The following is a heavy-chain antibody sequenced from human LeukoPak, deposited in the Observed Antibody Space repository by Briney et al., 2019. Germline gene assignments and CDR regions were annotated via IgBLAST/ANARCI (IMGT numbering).Heavy chain of an antibody. V-gene: IGHV1-18*01. CDR3: ARASYGSGGSCYSDY. Sequence: ASVKVSCKASGYTFTSYSISWVRQAPGQGLEWMGWISAYNGNTIYAQKVKGRVTMTTDTSTSTAYMELRSLKSDDTAVYYCARASYGSGGSCYSDYWGQGTLVTVSS. D-gene: IGHD2-15*01. CDR2: ISAYNGNT. CDR1: GYTFTSYS. J-gene: IGHJ4*02.